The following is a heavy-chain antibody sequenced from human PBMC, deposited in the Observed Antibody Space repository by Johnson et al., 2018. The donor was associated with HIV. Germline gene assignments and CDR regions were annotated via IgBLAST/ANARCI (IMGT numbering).Heavy chain of an antibody. CDR2: IWYDGSNK. D-gene: IGHD3-3*01. CDR3: ARISYNFWSDPDAFDI. V-gene: IGHV3-33*01. CDR1: GFTFSSYG. Sequence: QVQLVESGGGVVQPGRSLRLSCAASGFTFSSYGMHWVRQAPGKGLEWVAVIWYDGSNKYYADSVTGRFTISRDNSKNTLYLQMNSLRVEDTAVYYCARISYNFWSDPDAFDIWGQGTIVTVSS. J-gene: IGHJ3*02.